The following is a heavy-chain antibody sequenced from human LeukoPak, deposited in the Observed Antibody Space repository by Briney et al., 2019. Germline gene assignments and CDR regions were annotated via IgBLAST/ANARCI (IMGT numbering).Heavy chain of an antibody. J-gene: IGHJ6*03. V-gene: IGHV4-39*01. CDR1: GGSISSSIYF. Sequence: SETLSLTCSVSGGSISSSIYFWGWTRQPPGKGLEWIASVHSSGSSYYNPSLKSRVTISVDTSKNQLSLKLSSVTAADTAVYFCARQLYVSGSYYAPMDVWGKGTTVTISS. CDR2: VHSSGSS. CDR3: ARQLYVSGSYYAPMDV. D-gene: IGHD3-10*01.